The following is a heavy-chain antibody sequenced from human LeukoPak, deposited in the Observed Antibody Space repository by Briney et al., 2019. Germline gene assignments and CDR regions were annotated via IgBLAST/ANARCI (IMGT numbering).Heavy chain of an antibody. CDR3: ATPLSYFWGSYRSSARLHHYGMDV. D-gene: IGHD3-16*02. V-gene: IGHV1-2*02. Sequence: ASVRVSCKASGYTFTGYYMHWVRQAPGQGLEWMGGINPNSGGTNYAQKFQGRVTMTRDTSISTAYMELSRLRSDDTAVYYCATPLSYFWGSYRSSARLHHYGMDVWGQGTTVTVSS. CDR2: INPNSGGT. CDR1: GYTFTGYY. J-gene: IGHJ6*02.